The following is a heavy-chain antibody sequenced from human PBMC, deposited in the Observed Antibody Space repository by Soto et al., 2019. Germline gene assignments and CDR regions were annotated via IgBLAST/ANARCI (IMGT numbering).Heavy chain of an antibody. J-gene: IGHJ3*02. D-gene: IGHD1-1*01. CDR2: ISWNSGIL. CDR1: GFTFDDYA. CDR3: ATSHDDTTGNFDAFEI. V-gene: IGHV3-9*01. Sequence: EVQLVESGGGLVQPGRSLRLSCAASGFTFDDYAMHWVRQAPGKGLEWVSGISWNSGILDYTDSMQGRFTISRDNAKNSLYLQMNSLRPEDTALYYCATSHDDTTGNFDAFEIWGQGTMVTVSS.